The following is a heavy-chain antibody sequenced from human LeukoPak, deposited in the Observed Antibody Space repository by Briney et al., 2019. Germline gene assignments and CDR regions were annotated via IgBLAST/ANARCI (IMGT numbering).Heavy chain of an antibody. D-gene: IGHD6-19*01. CDR1: GYTFTSYG. J-gene: IGHJ6*03. V-gene: IGHV1-18*01. CDR3: ARDSSGWYRDYYYYYMDV. Sequence: ASVKVFCKASGYTFTSYGISWVRQAPGQGLEWMGWISAYNGNTNYAQKLQGRVTMTTDTSTSTAYMELRSLRSDDTAVYYCARDSSGWYRDYYYYYMDVWGKGTTVTVSS. CDR2: ISAYNGNT.